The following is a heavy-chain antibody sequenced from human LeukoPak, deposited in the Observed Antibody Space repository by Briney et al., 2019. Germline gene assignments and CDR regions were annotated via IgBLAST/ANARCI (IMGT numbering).Heavy chain of an antibody. CDR1: GFTFSSYW. CDR3: ASHEFDYYFDY. CDR2: IKEDGSAK. D-gene: IGHD2-21*01. V-gene: IGHV3-7*03. Sequence: PGGSLRLSCAAPGFTFSSYWMSWVRQAPGKGLEWVANIKEDGSAKYYVDSVKGRFTISRDNAKNSLYLQMNSLRAEDTAVYYCASHEFDYYFDYWGQGTLVTVSS. J-gene: IGHJ4*02.